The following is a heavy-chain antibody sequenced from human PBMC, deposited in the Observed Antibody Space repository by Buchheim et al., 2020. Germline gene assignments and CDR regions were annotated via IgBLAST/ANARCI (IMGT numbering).Heavy chain of an antibody. CDR2: IHSDGSIP. J-gene: IGHJ6*02. V-gene: IGHV3-74*01. CDR1: GFTFSSYW. CDR3: ARGDLITMVRGVRVQYYGMDV. D-gene: IGHD3-10*01. Sequence: EVQLVESGGGLVQPGGSLRLSCAASGFTFSSYWMHWVRQAPGKGLVWVSRIHSDGSIPSYADSVKGRFTISRDNAKNTLYLQMNSLRAEDTAVYYCARGDLITMVRGVRVQYYGMDVWGQGTT.